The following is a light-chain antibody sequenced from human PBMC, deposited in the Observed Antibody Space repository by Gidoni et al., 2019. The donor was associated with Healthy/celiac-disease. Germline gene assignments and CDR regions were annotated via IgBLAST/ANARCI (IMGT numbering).Light chain of an antibody. V-gene: IGKV3-20*01. CDR2: GAS. Sequence: ELVLTQSPGTLSLSPGERATLACRASQRVSSSYLAWYQQKPGQAPRLLIYGASSRATGIPDRFSGSGSGTDFTLTISRLEPEDFAVYYCQQYGSSPSLTFGGGTKVEIK. CDR3: QQYGSSPSLT. CDR1: QRVSSSY. J-gene: IGKJ4*01.